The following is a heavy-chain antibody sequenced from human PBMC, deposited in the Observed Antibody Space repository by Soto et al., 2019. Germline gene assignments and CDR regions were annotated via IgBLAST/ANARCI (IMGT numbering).Heavy chain of an antibody. V-gene: IGHV4-39*01. CDR3: ARHPGYCSSTSYYESWFDY. CDR2: IYYSGST. J-gene: IGHJ4*02. CDR1: GGSISSSSYY. D-gene: IGHD2-2*01. Sequence: PSETLSLTCTVSGGSISSSSYYWGWIRQPPGKGLEWIGSIYYSGSTYYNPSLKSRVTISVDTSKNQFSLKLSSVTAADTAVYYCARHPGYCSSTSYYESWFDYWGQGTLVTVSS.